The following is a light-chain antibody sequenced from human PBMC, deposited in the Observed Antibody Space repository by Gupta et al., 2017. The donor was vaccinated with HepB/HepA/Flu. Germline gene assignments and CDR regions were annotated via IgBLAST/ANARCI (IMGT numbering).Light chain of an antibody. V-gene: IGLV1-44*01. CDR1: SSNIGSKV. CDR3: AAWDNSLRGWV. J-gene: IGLJ3*02. CDR2: SND. Sequence: QSVLTQPPSASVTPRQRATISCSGSSSNIGSKVVNWYQQVPGTAPKLPIYSNDQRPSGVPDRFSGSKSGTSASLAISGLQSEDEADYYCAAWDNSLRGWVFGGGTKLTVL.